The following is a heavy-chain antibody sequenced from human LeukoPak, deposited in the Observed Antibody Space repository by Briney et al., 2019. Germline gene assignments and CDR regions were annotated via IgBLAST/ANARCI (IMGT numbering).Heavy chain of an antibody. D-gene: IGHD2-2*01. CDR3: ASSGYARY. CDR2: IDWNGGST. CDR1: GFTFNDYD. Sequence: GGSLRLSCVASGFTFNDYDMTWVRQAPGKGLEWVCGIDWNGGSTSYADSVKGRFTVSRDNAKNSVYLQMNRLRDEDTAVYYCASSGYARYWGQGTLVTVSS. V-gene: IGHV3-20*04. J-gene: IGHJ4*02.